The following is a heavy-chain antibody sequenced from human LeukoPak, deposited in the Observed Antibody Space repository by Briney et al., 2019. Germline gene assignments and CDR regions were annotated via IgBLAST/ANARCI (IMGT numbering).Heavy chain of an antibody. Sequence: NASETLSLTCAVYGGSFSGYYWSWIRQPLGKGLEWIGEINHSGSTNYNPSIKSRVTISVDTSKNQFSLKLSSVTAADTAVYYCARGPAGPSDVWGKGTTVTVSS. CDR3: ARGPAGPSDV. CDR1: GGSFSGYY. J-gene: IGHJ6*04. CDR2: INHSGST. V-gene: IGHV4-34*01.